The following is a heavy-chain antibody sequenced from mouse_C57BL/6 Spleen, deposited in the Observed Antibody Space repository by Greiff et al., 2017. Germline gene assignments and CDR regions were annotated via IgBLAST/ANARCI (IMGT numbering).Heavy chain of an antibody. J-gene: IGHJ2*01. D-gene: IGHD2-12*01. Sequence: EVMLVESGGGLVKPGGSLKLSCAASGFTFSSYAMSWVRQTPEKRLEWVATISDGGSYTYYPDNVKGRFTISRDNAKNNLYLQMSHLKSEDTAMYYCARDEKIVLDYWGQGTTLTVSS. CDR2: ISDGGSYT. V-gene: IGHV5-4*01. CDR1: GFTFSSYA. CDR3: ARDEKIVLDY.